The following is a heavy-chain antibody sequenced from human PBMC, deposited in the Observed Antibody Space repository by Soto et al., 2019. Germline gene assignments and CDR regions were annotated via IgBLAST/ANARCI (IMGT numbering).Heavy chain of an antibody. Sequence: ASVKVSCKASGYTFTSYGISWVRQAPGQGLEWMGWISAYNGNTNYAQKLQGRVTMTTDTSTSTAYMELRSLRSDDTAVYYCARDPSTFGGVPYYFDYWGQGTLVTVST. CDR1: GYTFTSYG. CDR3: ARDPSTFGGVPYYFDY. J-gene: IGHJ4*02. CDR2: ISAYNGNT. D-gene: IGHD3-16*01. V-gene: IGHV1-18*04.